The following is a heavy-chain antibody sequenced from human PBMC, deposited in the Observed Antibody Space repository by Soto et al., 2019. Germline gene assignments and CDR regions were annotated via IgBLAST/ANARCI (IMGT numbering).Heavy chain of an antibody. CDR3: ARVLASHFDY. CDR2: IYYSGST. D-gene: IGHD6-6*01. V-gene: IGHV4-31*03. J-gene: IGHJ4*02. CDR1: GGSISSGGYY. Sequence: SETLSLTCTVSGGSISSGGYYWSWIRQHPGKGLEWIGYIYYSGSTYYNPSLKSRVTISVDTSKNQFSLKLSSVTAADTAVYYCARVLASHFDYWGQGTLVTVSS.